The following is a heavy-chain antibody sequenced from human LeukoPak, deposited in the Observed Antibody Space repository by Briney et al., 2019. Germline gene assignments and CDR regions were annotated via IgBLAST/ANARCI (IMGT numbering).Heavy chain of an antibody. Sequence: GGSLRLSCAASGFSFSTYTLTWVRQAPGKGLEWVSYISSSGSTIYYADSVKGRFTISRDNAKNSLYLQMNSLRAEDTAVYYCARDPHSSSWYVSDYWGQGTLVTVSS. CDR2: ISSSGSTI. CDR1: GFSFSTYT. V-gene: IGHV3-48*04. J-gene: IGHJ4*02. CDR3: ARDPHSSSWYVSDY. D-gene: IGHD6-13*01.